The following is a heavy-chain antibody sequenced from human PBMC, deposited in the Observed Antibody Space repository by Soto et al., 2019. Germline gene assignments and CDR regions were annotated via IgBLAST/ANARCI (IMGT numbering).Heavy chain of an antibody. CDR3: ARDWVGDLAY. D-gene: IGHD4-17*01. CDR1: GYTFTSYG. J-gene: IGHJ4*02. CDR2: ISGYNGDT. Sequence: QVQLVQYGGEVKQPGASVKVSCKTSGYTFTSYGISWVRQAPGQGLEWMGWISGYNGDTKYGQKFQGRVTLTTDTSTNTAYMEVRSLRSDDTAVYYCARDWVGDLAYWGQGTLVTVSS. V-gene: IGHV1-18*01.